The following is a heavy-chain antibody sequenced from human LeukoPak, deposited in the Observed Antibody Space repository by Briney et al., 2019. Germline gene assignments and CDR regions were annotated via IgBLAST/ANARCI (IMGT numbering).Heavy chain of an antibody. CDR3: ARDVNGGSFDY. CDR2: IKQDGSEK. CDR1: GFTFSSFW. Sequence: GGSLRLSCAASGFTFSSFWMSWVRQAPGKGLEWVANIKQDGSEKYYVDSVKGRFTISRDNAKNSLYLQMNSLRVEDTAVYYCARDVNGGSFDYWGQGTLVTVSS. J-gene: IGHJ4*02. V-gene: IGHV3-7*01. D-gene: IGHD4-23*01.